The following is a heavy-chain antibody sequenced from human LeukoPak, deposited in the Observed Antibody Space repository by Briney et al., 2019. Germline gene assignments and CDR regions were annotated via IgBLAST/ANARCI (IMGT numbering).Heavy chain of an antibody. CDR2: IHKTSSPI. D-gene: IGHD5-12*01. J-gene: IGHJ3*02. CDR3: ARDVAYAFDM. Sequence: GGSLRLSCAASGFTFSDYSMNWVRQTPGRELEFVSYIHKTSSPIFHADSVRGRFTISRDNAKNSLYLQMDSLRVEDTAVYYCARDVAYAFDMWGQGTKVTVS. CDR1: GFTFSDYS. V-gene: IGHV3-48*01.